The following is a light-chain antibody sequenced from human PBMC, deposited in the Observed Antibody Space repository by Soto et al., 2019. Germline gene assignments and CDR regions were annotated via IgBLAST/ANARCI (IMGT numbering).Light chain of an antibody. CDR1: QSVLYSPNNKNY. CDR2: WAS. V-gene: IGKV4-1*01. Sequence: DIVMTQSPDSLAVSLGERATINCKSSQSVLYSPNNKNYLAWYQQKPGQPPKLLIYWASTRESGVPDRFSGSGSGTDFALTICSLQAEDVAIYYCQQYYSTPWTFGQGTKVEIK. J-gene: IGKJ1*01. CDR3: QQYYSTPWT.